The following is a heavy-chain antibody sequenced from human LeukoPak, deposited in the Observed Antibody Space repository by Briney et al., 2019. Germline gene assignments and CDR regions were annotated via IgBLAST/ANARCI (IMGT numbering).Heavy chain of an antibody. J-gene: IGHJ4*02. CDR1: GFTFDDYA. Sequence: GGSLRLSCAASGFTFDDYAMHWVRQPPGKGLEWVPGITWNSGFVGYADSVKGRFTISRDNHKNYLYLQMNSLKVEDMALYFCAKGVVAGRAWYFDYWGQGTLVTVSS. CDR2: ITWNSGFV. CDR3: AKGVVAGRAWYFDY. D-gene: IGHD3-16*02. V-gene: IGHV3-9*03.